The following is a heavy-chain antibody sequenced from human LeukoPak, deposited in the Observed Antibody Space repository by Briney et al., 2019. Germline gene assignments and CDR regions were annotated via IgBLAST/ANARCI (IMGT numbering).Heavy chain of an antibody. J-gene: IGHJ4*02. V-gene: IGHV1-2*02. Sequence: GASVKVSCKASGYTFTGHFIHWVRQAPGQGLEWMGRSNPNSGGTNYAQKFQGRVTMTRDTSISTAYMELSRVISDDTAVYYCARGYSRYSGTYYDYWGQGTLVTVSS. CDR2: SNPNSGGT. D-gene: IGHD5-18*01. CDR3: ARGYSRYSGTYYDY. CDR1: GYTFTGHF.